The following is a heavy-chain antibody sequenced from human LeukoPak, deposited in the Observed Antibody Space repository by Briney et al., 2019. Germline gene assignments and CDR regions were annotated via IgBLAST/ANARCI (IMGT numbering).Heavy chain of an antibody. D-gene: IGHD2-2*01. CDR1: GFTFSSYW. V-gene: IGHV3-74*01. CDR3: ARGRAVIVPAYYFDY. CDR2: IDSDGSST. Sequence: GGSLRLSCAASGFTFSSYWMHWVRRAPGKGLVWVSRIDSDGSSTGYADSVKGRFTISRDNAKNTLYLQMNSLRAEDTAVYYCARGRAVIVPAYYFDYWGQGTLVTVSS. J-gene: IGHJ4*02.